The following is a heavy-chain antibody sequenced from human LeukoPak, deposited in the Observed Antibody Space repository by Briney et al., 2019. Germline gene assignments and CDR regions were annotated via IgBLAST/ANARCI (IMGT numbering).Heavy chain of an antibody. Sequence: SETLSLTCTVSGGSSSSYYWSWIQQPPGKELEWIGYIYYSGSTNYNPSLKSRVTISVDTSKNQFSLKLSSVTAADTAVYYCARDYSRSSSWPYYFDYWGQGTLVTVSS. CDR3: ARDYSRSSSWPYYFDY. D-gene: IGHD6-13*01. CDR1: GGSSSSYY. CDR2: IYYSGST. V-gene: IGHV4-59*01. J-gene: IGHJ4*02.